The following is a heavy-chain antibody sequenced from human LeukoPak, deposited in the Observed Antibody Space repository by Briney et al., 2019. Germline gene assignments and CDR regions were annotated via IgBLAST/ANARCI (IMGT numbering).Heavy chain of an antibody. Sequence: GGSLRLSCAASGFIFTTYSMNWVRQAPGKGLEWVAVIWYDGSNKYYADSVKGRFTISRDNSKNTLYLQMNSLRAEDTAVYYCATLGDYGDYSFDYWGQGTLVTVSS. V-gene: IGHV3-33*08. CDR1: GFIFTTYS. D-gene: IGHD4-17*01. J-gene: IGHJ4*02. CDR2: IWYDGSNK. CDR3: ATLGDYGDYSFDY.